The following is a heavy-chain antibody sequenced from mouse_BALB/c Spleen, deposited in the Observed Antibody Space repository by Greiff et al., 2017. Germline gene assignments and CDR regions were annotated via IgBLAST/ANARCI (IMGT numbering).Heavy chain of an antibody. CDR1: GFSLTSYG. J-gene: IGHJ2*01. V-gene: IGHV2-2*02. Sequence: VQLVESGPGLVQPSQSLSITCTVSGFSLTSYGVHWVRQSPGKGLEWLGVIWSGGSTDYNAAFISRLSISKDNSKSQVFFKMNSLQANDTAMYYGSGEGGCDGGGSFDYWGQGTTLTVSS. CDR3: SGEGGCDGGGSFDY. CDR2: IWSGGST.